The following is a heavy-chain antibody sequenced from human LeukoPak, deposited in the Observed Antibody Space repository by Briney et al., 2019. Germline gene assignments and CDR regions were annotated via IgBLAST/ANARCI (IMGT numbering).Heavy chain of an antibody. D-gene: IGHD5-18*01. CDR1: GGSISSYY. V-gene: IGHV4-4*07. Sequence: SETLSLTCTVSGGSISSYYWSWIRQPAGKGLEWIGRIYTSGSTNYNPSLKSRVTMSVDTSKNQFSLKLSSVTAADTAVYYCARALPGYSYGSYYSDYWGQGTLVTVSS. CDR3: ARALPGYSYGSYYSDY. CDR2: IYTSGST. J-gene: IGHJ4*02.